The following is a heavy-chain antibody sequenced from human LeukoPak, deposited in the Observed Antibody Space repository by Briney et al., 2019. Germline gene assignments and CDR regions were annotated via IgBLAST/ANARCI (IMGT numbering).Heavy chain of an antibody. J-gene: IGHJ5*02. CDR1: GGSISNSIYY. CDR3: ARVKGMITFGGVIANWFDP. CDR2: IYYSGST. V-gene: IGHV4-39*07. Sequence: SETLSLTCTVSGGSISNSIYYWGWIRQPPGKGLEWIGSIYYSGSTYYNPSLKSRVTISVDTSKNQFSLKLSSVTAADTAVYYCARVKGMITFGGVIANWFDPWGQGTLVTVSS. D-gene: IGHD3-16*02.